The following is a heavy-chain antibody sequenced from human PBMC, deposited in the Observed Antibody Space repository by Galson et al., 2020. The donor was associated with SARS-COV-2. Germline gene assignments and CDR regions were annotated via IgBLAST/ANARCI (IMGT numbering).Heavy chain of an antibody. CDR2: IYYSGST. CDR3: ARASRTIFVVVNHFDY. D-gene: IGHD3-3*01. Sequence: SQTLSLTCSVSGGPISSGGYYWSWPRQHPGKGLEWNRYIYYSGSTHYNPSLKSRVTISVDTSKNPFSLKLSPVTAADTAVYYCARASRTIFVVVNHFDYWCQGTLVTVSS. J-gene: IGHJ4*02. CDR1: GGPISSGGYY. V-gene: IGHV4-31*03.